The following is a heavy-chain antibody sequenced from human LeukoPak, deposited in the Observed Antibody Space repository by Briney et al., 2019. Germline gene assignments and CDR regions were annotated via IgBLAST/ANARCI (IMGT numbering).Heavy chain of an antibody. CDR3: ARDQELLWFGELLYIDY. Sequence: GASVKVSCKASGGTFSSYAISWVRQAPGQGLEWMGWISAYNGNTNYAQKLQGRVTMTTDTSTSTAYMELRSLRSDDTAVYYCARDQELLWFGELLYIDYWGQGTLVTVSS. D-gene: IGHD3-10*01. CDR2: ISAYNGNT. CDR1: GGTFSSYA. V-gene: IGHV1-18*01. J-gene: IGHJ4*02.